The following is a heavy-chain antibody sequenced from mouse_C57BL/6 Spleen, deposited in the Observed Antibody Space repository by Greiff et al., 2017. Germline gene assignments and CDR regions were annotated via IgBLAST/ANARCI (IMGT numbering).Heavy chain of an antibody. Sequence: VQLKQSGAELVRPGASVKLSCTASGFNIKDDYMHWVKQRPEQGLEWIGWIDPENGDTEYASKFQGKATITADTSSNTAYLQLSSLTSEDTAVYYCTTYGTAQASYYAMDYWGQGTSVTVSS. D-gene: IGHD3-2*02. CDR1: GFNIKDDY. CDR3: TTYGTAQASYYAMDY. V-gene: IGHV14-4*01. J-gene: IGHJ4*01. CDR2: IDPENGDT.